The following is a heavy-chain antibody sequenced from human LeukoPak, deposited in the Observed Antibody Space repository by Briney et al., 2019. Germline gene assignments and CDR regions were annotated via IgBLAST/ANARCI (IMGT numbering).Heavy chain of an antibody. CDR3: ARHEGYYGSGSYPHYFDY. CDR1: GGSVTSYY. V-gene: IGHV4-59*08. Sequence: NTSETLSLTCTVSGGSVTSYYWSWIRQPPGKGLEGIGYNYYSGGTNYNPSLKSRVTISVDTSKNQFSLKLSSVTAADTAVYYCARHEGYYGSGSYPHYFDYWGQGTLVTVSS. J-gene: IGHJ4*02. D-gene: IGHD3-10*01. CDR2: NYYSGGT.